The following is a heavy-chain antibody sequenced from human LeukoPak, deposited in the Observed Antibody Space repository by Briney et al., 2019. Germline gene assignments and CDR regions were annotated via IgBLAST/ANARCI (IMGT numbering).Heavy chain of an antibody. J-gene: IGHJ4*02. D-gene: IGHD3-22*01. CDR2: ISYDGSIK. CDR3: AREHNTMIVVDGLYYFDY. CDR1: GFTFSRYA. Sequence: PGGSLRLSCAASGFTFSRYAMHWVRQAPGKGLQWVAVISYDGSIKDYADSVKGRFTISRDNSKNTLYLQMNSLRSEDTAVYYCAREHNTMIVVDGLYYFDYWGQGTLVTVSS. V-gene: IGHV3-30*04.